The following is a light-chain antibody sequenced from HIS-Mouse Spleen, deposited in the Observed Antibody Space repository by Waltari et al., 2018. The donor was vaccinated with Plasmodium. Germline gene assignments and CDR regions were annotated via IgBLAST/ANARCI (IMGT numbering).Light chain of an antibody. J-gene: IGKJ1*01. V-gene: IGKV1-39*01. CDR3: QQSYSTWT. CDR1: QSISSY. Sequence: DIQMTQSPSSLSASVGDRVTITCRASQSISSYLNWYQQKPGKAPKLLIYAASSLQSGVPSRFSGSGSGTDCTLTISSLQPEDFATYYGQQSYSTWTFGQGTKVEIK. CDR2: AAS.